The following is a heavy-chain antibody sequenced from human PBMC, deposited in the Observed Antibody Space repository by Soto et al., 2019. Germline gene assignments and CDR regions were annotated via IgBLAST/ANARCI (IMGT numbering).Heavy chain of an antibody. J-gene: IGHJ6*02. CDR1: GGSISSSNW. Sequence: SETLSLTCAVSGGSISSSNWWSWVRQPPGKGLEWIGEIYHSGSTNYNPSLKSRVTISVDTSKNQFSLKLSSVTAADTAVYYCARGSYTIFGIVMDVWGQGTTVTVSS. D-gene: IGHD3-3*01. CDR2: IYHSGST. CDR3: ARGSYTIFGIVMDV. V-gene: IGHV4-4*02.